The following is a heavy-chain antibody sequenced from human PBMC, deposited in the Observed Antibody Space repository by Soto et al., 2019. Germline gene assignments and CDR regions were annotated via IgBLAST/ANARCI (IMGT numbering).Heavy chain of an antibody. V-gene: IGHV3-49*03. CDR2: ISSKAYGGTP. J-gene: IGHJ4*02. D-gene: IGHD3-22*01. Sequence: PGGFLRLSCAGSGFTFGYYAMIWCRQAPGKGLEWVGFISSKAYGGTPGYAASVKGRFTISRDDSKNIAYLQMNSLKTEDTSVYYCTRGTSRYYDSSGYYWGQGTLVTVSS. CDR3: TRGTSRYYDSSGYY. CDR1: GFTFGYYA.